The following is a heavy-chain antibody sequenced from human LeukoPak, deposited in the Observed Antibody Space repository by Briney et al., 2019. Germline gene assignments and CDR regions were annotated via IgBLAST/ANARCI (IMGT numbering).Heavy chain of an antibody. J-gene: IGHJ4*02. D-gene: IGHD3-16*01. Sequence: PSQTLSLTCTVSGISINPYYWTWIRRPAGKGLEWIGRIIYTTGSTNYNPSLSSRVTMSVDTSKNQISLKLTYVTAADTAMYYCMRDGPSWGLLWGLGTLVTVSS. CDR1: GISINPYY. CDR3: MRDGPSWGLL. CDR2: IIYTTGST. V-gene: IGHV4-4*07.